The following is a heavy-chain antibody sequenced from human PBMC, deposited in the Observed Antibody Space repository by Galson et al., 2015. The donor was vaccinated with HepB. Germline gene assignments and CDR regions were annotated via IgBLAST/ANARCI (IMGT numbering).Heavy chain of an antibody. J-gene: IGHJ5*02. D-gene: IGHD2-15*01. Sequence: SVKVSCKVSGYTFSDHGITWVRQAPGQGLEWMGWISPYNGNKNHAQKLQGRVTMTTDTSTSTAYMELRSLRSDDTAVYFCAAAGDCSGGSCHEGSWGQGTLITVSS. CDR2: ISPYNGNK. CDR1: GYTFSDHG. V-gene: IGHV1-18*01. CDR3: AAAGDCSGGSCHEGS.